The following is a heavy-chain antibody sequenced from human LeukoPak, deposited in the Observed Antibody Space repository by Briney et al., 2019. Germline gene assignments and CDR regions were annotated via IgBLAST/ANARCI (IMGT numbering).Heavy chain of an antibody. CDR1: GFTFSSYV. Sequence: GGSLRLSCAASGFTFSSYVMHWVRQAPGKGLEYVSGISTNGGGTYYASSVKGRFTISRDNSKNTAYLQMDSLRAEEMAVYYCAGAFASSGNYYPPDYWGQGALVTVSS. CDR3: AGAFASSGNYYPPDY. V-gene: IGHV3-64*01. CDR2: ISTNGGGT. J-gene: IGHJ4*02. D-gene: IGHD3-22*01.